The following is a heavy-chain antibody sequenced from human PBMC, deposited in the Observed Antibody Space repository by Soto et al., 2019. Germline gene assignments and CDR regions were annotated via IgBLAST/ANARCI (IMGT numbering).Heavy chain of an antibody. CDR3: AGQVDTTYTYNY. V-gene: IGHV4-4*02. Sequence: QVQLQESGPGLVKPSGTLSLTCAVSGGSISSNNWWSWVRQPPGKGLEWIGEIYHSGSTNYNPSLKGRGTTSVDKSQSQCSLNLGPLTTADTAVYYCAGQVDTTYTYNYWGQGTLVTVSS. J-gene: IGHJ4*02. D-gene: IGHD5-18*01. CDR2: IYHSGST. CDR1: GGSISSNNW.